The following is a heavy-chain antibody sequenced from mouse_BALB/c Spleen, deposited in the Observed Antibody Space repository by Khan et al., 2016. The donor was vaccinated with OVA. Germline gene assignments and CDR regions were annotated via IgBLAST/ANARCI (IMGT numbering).Heavy chain of an antibody. V-gene: IGHV1S81*02. CDR3: ARLLINFDY. D-gene: IGHD2-1*01. Sequence: QVQLQQPGAELVNPGASVNLSCKASGYTLTSYWMHWVKQRPGQGLEWIGEINPSNGRTNYNEKFKSKATLNVDKSSSTAYMQLSSQTSKDSSVYYCARLLINFDYWGQGTTLTVSS. J-gene: IGHJ2*01. CDR1: GYTLTSYW. CDR2: INPSNGRT.